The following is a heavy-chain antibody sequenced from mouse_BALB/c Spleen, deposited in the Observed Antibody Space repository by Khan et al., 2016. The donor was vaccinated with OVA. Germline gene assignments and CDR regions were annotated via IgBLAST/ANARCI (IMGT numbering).Heavy chain of an antibody. CDR2: IWSDGST. Sequence: QVQLKQSGPGLVAPSPTLSITCTISGFSLTDSGVHWVRQPPGKGLEWLVVIWSDGSTTYNSALISSLTISKDNSNSHAFLKMNSIQTDDTAVYVCARQPYYHYNIMDYWGQGTTVTVSS. CDR1: GFSLTDSG. CDR3: ARQPYYHYNIMDY. D-gene: IGHD2-10*01. V-gene: IGHV2-6-1*01. J-gene: IGHJ4*01.